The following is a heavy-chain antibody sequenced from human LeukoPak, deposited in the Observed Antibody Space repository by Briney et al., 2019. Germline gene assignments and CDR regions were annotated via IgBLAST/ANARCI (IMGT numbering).Heavy chain of an antibody. CDR3: ARVLHYYDREVDQ. V-gene: IGHV3-48*03. J-gene: IGHJ4*02. CDR1: GFIFSSHE. Sequence: PGGTLRLSCAASGFIFSSHEMNWVREAPGKGQEWVSRISSSGRLTHYADSVKGRFTISRDNAKTSLYLQMHSLRAGDTAVYYCARVLHYYDREVDQWGQGTVVTVSS. CDR2: ISSSGRLT. D-gene: IGHD3-22*01.